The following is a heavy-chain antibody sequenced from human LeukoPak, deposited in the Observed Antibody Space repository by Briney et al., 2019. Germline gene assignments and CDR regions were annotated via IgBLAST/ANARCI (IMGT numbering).Heavy chain of an antibody. CDR2: IYYSGST. D-gene: IGHD2-21*02. CDR1: GGSISSGDYF. V-gene: IGHV4-30-4*01. Sequence: SETLSLTCTVSGGSISSGDYFWTWIRQPPGKGLDWIGYIYYSGSTYYKPSLQSRVTISVDTSKNQFSLKLSSVTAADTAVYYCARNCGGDCYSPDPLPFDYWGQGTLVTVSS. J-gene: IGHJ4*02. CDR3: ARNCGGDCYSPDPLPFDY.